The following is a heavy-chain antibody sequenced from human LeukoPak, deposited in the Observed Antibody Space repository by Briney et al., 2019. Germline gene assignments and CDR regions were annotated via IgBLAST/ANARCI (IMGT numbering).Heavy chain of an antibody. CDR1: GFTFSSYG. V-gene: IGHV3-33*06. CDR3: ANDSSYSSSSGDFDY. Sequence: GGSLRLSCAASGFTFSSYGMHWVRQAPGKGLEWVAVIWYDGSNKYYADSVKGRFTISRDNSKNTLYLQMNSLRAEDTAVYYCANDSSYSSSSGDFDYWGQGTLVTVSS. CDR2: IWYDGSNK. J-gene: IGHJ4*02. D-gene: IGHD6-6*01.